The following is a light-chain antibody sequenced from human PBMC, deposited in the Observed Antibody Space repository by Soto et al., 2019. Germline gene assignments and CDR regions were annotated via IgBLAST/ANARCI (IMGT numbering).Light chain of an antibody. CDR3: EQYGSSPPIP. V-gene: IGKV3D-20*01. Sequence: EIVLTQSPATLSLSPGERATLSCGASQSVNNNYLAWYQQKPGLAPRLLIYDASSRATGIPDRFSGSGSGTDFTLTISRLEPEDFAVYYCEQYGSSPPIPFGQGTRLELK. J-gene: IGKJ5*01. CDR1: QSVNNNY. CDR2: DAS.